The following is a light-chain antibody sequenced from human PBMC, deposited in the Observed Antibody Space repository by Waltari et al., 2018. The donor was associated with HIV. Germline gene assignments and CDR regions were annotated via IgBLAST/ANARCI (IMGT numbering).Light chain of an antibody. CDR2: QNS. Sequence: SYELTQPPSVSVSPGQTASITCSVDKLGDTYASWYQQKPGQSPVLVIYQNSRRPSGIPERFAGSNSGDTATLTVSGTQAVDEADYYWQAWDSSSAVVFGGGTKLTVL. CDR3: QAWDSSSAVV. J-gene: IGLJ2*01. V-gene: IGLV3-1*01. CDR1: KLGDTY.